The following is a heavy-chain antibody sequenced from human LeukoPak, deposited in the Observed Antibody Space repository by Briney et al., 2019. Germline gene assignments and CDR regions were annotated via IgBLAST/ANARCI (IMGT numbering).Heavy chain of an antibody. D-gene: IGHD1-26*01. CDR3: AKGRWELLTDAFDI. Sequence: PGGSLRLSCAASGLTFSSYGMHWVRQAPGKGLEWVAFIRYDGSNKYYADSVKGRFTISRDNSKNTLYLQMNSLRAEDTAVYYCAKGRWELLTDAFDIWGQGTMVTVSS. V-gene: IGHV3-30*02. J-gene: IGHJ3*02. CDR2: IRYDGSNK. CDR1: GLTFSSYG.